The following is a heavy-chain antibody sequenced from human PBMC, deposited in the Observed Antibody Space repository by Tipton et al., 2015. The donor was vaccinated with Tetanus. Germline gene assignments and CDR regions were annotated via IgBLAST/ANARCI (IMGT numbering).Heavy chain of an antibody. J-gene: IGHJ4*02. CDR3: ARAVRFYYDSSTYYQYYFDS. V-gene: IGHV4-34*01. Sequence: TLSLTCAVYGASFSDYYWSWIRQAPGKGLEWIGEINHSGNTNHNPSLKSRVTLSVDMSKNHVSLNLTSVTAADTAVYYCARAVRFYYDSSTYYQYYFDSWGQGTLVTVSS. CDR1: GASFSDYY. D-gene: IGHD3-22*01. CDR2: INHSGNT.